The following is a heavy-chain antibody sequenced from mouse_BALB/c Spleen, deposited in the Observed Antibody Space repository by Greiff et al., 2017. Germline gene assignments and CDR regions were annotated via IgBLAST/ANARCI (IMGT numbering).Heavy chain of an antibody. J-gene: IGHJ2*01. V-gene: IGHV14-1*02. CDR3: ARQLGLPDY. CDR1: GFNITDYY. D-gene: IGHD3-1*01. CDR2: IDPENGNT. Sequence: EVQLQQSGAELVRPGALVKLSCKASGFNITDYYMHWVKQRPEQGLEWIGWIDPENGNTIYDPKFQGKASITADTSSNTAYLQLSSLTSEDTAVYYCARQLGLPDYWGQGTTLTVSS.